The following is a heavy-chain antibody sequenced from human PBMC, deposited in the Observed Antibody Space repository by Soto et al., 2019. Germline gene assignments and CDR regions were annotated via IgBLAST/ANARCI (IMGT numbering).Heavy chain of an antibody. CDR1: GGTFSSYT. Sequence: SVKVSCKASGGTFSSYTISWVRQAPGQGLEWMGRIIPILGIANYAQKFQGRVTITADKSTSTAYMELSSLRSEDTAVYYCARVGNYGSFVAWGQGTLVTVSS. CDR2: IIPILGIA. J-gene: IGHJ5*02. CDR3: ARVGNYGSFVA. V-gene: IGHV1-69*02. D-gene: IGHD3-16*01.